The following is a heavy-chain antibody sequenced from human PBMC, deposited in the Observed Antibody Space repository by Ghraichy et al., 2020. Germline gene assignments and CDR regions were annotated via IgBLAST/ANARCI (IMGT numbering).Heavy chain of an antibody. D-gene: IGHD1-26*01. Sequence: SETLSLTCAVSGGSISSSNWWSWVRQPPGKGLEWIGEIYHSGSTNYNPSLKSRVTISVDKSKNQFSLKLSSVTAADTAVYYCARYRPGIVGARSFDYWGQGTLVTVSS. CDR1: GGSISSSNW. J-gene: IGHJ4*02. CDR2: IYHSGST. CDR3: ARYRPGIVGARSFDY. V-gene: IGHV4-4*02.